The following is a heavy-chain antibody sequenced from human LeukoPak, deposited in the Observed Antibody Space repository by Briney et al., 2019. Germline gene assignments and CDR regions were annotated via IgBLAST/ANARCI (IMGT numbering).Heavy chain of an antibody. J-gene: IGHJ6*03. CDR3: ARDKAKGNSSGWGNYYYYYMDV. D-gene: IGHD6-19*01. CDR2: IYYSGST. V-gene: IGHV4-61*01. Sequence: SSETLSLTCTVSGGSISSSSYYWSWLRQPPGKGLEWIGYIYYSGSTNYNPSLKSRVTISVDTSKNQFSLKLRSVTAADTAVYYCARDKAKGNSSGWGNYYYYYMDVWGKGTTVTVSS. CDR1: GGSISSSSYY.